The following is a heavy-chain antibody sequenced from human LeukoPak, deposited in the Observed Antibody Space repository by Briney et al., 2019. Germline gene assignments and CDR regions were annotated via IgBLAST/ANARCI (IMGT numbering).Heavy chain of an antibody. J-gene: IGHJ4*02. CDR3: VRGAYSSSWLNFDY. D-gene: IGHD6-13*01. CDR2: IRYDGSKK. Sequence: PGGSLRLSCAASGFNFSNYGMHWVRQAPGKGLEWVAFIRYDGSKKYYADSVKGRFTISRDNSKNTLYLQMNSLRAEDTAVYYCVRGAYSSSWLNFDYWGQGTLVTVSS. CDR1: GFNFSNYG. V-gene: IGHV3-30*02.